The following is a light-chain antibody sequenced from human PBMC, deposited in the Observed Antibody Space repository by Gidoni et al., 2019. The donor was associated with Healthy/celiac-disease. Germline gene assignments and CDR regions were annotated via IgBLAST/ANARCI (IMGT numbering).Light chain of an antibody. V-gene: IGKV1-39*01. CDR1: QSISSY. CDR2: AAS. CDR3: QQSYSTPLT. J-gene: IGKJ4*01. Sequence: DIQMTQPPSSLSASVGDRVTITCRASQSISSYLNWYQQKPGKAPKLLIYAASSLQSGVPSRFSGSGSGTDFTLTISSLQPEDFATYYCQQSYSTPLTFGGXTKVEIK.